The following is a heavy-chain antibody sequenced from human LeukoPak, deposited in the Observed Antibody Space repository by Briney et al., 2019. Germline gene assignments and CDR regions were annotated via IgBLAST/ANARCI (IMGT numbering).Heavy chain of an antibody. CDR2: MKPDGSEI. V-gene: IGHV3-7*01. CDR1: GFTFTTYW. Sequence: QAGGSLRLSCAASGFTFTTYWMSWVRQAPGKGLEWVANMKPDGSEIFYVDSVKGRFTISRDNAKNSLYLQMNSLRAEDTAVYYCARAGGTYYGIAFDIWGQGTMVTVSS. D-gene: IGHD1-26*01. J-gene: IGHJ3*02. CDR3: ARAGGTYYGIAFDI.